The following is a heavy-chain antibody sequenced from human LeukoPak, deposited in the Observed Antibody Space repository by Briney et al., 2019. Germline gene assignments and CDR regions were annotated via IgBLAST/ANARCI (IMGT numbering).Heavy chain of an antibody. V-gene: IGHV1-69*05. Sequence: SVKVSCKASGYTFTSYGISWVRQAPGQGLEWMGGIIPIFGTANYAQKFQGRVTITTDESTSTAYMELSSLRSEDTAVYYCARGTLEMATITPSYYFDYWGQGTLVTVSS. J-gene: IGHJ4*02. D-gene: IGHD5-24*01. CDR2: IIPIFGTA. CDR1: GYTFTSYG. CDR3: ARGTLEMATITPSYYFDY.